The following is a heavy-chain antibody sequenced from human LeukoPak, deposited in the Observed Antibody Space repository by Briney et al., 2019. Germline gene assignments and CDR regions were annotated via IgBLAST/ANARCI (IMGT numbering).Heavy chain of an antibody. CDR3: ARAHSIASYYYGVDV. CDR1: GGSISSGGYY. D-gene: IGHD6-13*01. J-gene: IGHJ6*02. CDR2: IYHSGST. V-gene: IGHV4-30-2*01. Sequence: PSETLSLTCTVSGGSISSGGYYWSWIRQPPGKGLEWIGYIYHSGSTYYNPSLKSRVTISVDRSKNQFSLKLSSVTAADTAVYSCARAHSIASYYYGVDVWGQGTTVTVSS.